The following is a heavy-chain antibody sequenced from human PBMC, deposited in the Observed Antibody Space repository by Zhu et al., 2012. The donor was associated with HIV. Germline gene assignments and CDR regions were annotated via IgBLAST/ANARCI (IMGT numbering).Heavy chain of an antibody. CDR2: IYTSGST. D-gene: IGHD2-21*02. J-gene: IGHJ6*02. CDR1: GGSISSYY. Sequence: QVQLQESGPGLVKPSETLSLTCTVSGGSISSYYWSWIRQPPGKGLEWIGYIYTSGSTNYNPSLKSRVTISVDTSKNQFSLKLSSVTAADTAVYYCARESGDYEVEGMDVWGQGTTGHRLL. V-gene: IGHV4-4*09. CDR3: ARESGDYEVEGMDV.